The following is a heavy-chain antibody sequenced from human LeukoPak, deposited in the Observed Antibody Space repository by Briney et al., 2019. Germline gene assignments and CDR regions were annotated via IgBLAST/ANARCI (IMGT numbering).Heavy chain of an antibody. V-gene: IGHV3-66*01. Sequence: GGSLRLSCAASGFTVSSNYMSWVRQAPGKGLEWVSFIYSGGSTYYADSVKGRFTISRDNSKNTLYLQMNSLRAEDTAVYYCASPAAAAYYYYYYGMDVWGQGTTVTVSS. CDR3: ASPAAAAYYYYYYGMDV. CDR1: GFTVSSNY. J-gene: IGHJ6*02. D-gene: IGHD6-13*01. CDR2: IYSGGST.